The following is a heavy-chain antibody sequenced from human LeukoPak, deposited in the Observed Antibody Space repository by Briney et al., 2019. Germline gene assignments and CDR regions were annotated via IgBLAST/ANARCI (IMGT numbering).Heavy chain of an antibody. D-gene: IGHD3-22*01. CDR3: ATTYYYDSSGSSSYYMDV. J-gene: IGHJ6*03. V-gene: IGHV1-69*05. Sequence: ASVKVSCKASGGTLSSYAISWVRQAPGQGLEWMGGIIPIFGTANYEQKFQGRVTITTDESTSKAYMELSSLGSEDTAVYYCATTYYYDSSGSSSYYMDVWGKGTTVTVSS. CDR2: IIPIFGTA. CDR1: GGTLSSYA.